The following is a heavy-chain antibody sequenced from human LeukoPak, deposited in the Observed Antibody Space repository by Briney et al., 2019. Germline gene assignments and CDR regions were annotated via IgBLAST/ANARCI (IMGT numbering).Heavy chain of an antibody. CDR3: ARSSPPEGHIVVVPAAKGAEYYYYGMDV. D-gene: IGHD2-2*01. V-gene: IGHV1-2*02. J-gene: IGHJ6*02. CDR2: INPNSGGT. CDR1: GYTFTGYY. Sequence: ASVKVSCKASGYTFTGYYMHWVRQAPGQGVEWMGWINPNSGGTNYAQKFQGRVTMTRDTSISTAYMELSRLRSDDTAVYYCARSSPPEGHIVVVPAAKGAEYYYYGMDVWGQGTTVTVSS.